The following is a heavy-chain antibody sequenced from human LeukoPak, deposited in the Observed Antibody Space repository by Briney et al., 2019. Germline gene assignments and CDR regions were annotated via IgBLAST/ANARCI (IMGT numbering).Heavy chain of an antibody. CDR1: GYSISSGYY. J-gene: IGHJ4*02. CDR2: IHHSGST. CDR3: ARRPPFMITFGGVIAPSYYFDY. D-gene: IGHD3-16*02. V-gene: IGHV4-38-2*01. Sequence: PSETLSLTCAVSGYSISSGYYWGWIRQPPGKGLEWIGNIHHSGSTYYNPSLKSRVTISVDTSKNQFSLKLTSVTAADTAVYYCARRPPFMITFGGVIAPSYYFDYWGQGTLVTVSS.